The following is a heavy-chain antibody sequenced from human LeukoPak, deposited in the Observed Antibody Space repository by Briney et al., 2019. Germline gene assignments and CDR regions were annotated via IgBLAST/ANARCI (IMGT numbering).Heavy chain of an antibody. J-gene: IGHJ6*02. CDR3: ARDAVYDFWSGYSITYGMDV. V-gene: IGHV7-4-1*02. D-gene: IGHD3-3*01. Sequence: GASVKVSCKASGYTFTSYAMNWVRQAPGQGLEWMGWIKTNTGNPTYAQGFTGRFVFSLDTSVSTAYLQISSLKAEDTAVYYCARDAVYDFWSGYSITYGMDVWGQGTTVTVSS. CDR2: IKTNTGNP. CDR1: GYTFTSYA.